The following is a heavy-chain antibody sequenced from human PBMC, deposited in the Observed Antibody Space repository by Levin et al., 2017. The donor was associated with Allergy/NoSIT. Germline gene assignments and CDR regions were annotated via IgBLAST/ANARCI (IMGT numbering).Heavy chain of an antibody. D-gene: IGHD1-1*01. J-gene: IGHJ6*02. V-gene: IGHV1-69*01. CDR1: GGTFSNHA. Sequence: PGESLKISCKASGGTFSNHAITWVRQAPVQGLEWMGGIIPMFGATNYAQKLQGRVTITVDESTSTAYMELSSLRSEDTAVYYCATGQLEVTRRYFYSIDVWGQGTTVTVSS. CDR3: ATGQLEVTRRYFYSIDV. CDR2: IIPMFGAT.